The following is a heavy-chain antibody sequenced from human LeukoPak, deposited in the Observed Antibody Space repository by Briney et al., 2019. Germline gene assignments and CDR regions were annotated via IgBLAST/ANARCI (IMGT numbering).Heavy chain of an antibody. D-gene: IGHD1-26*01. V-gene: IGHV3-9*01. CDR2: ISWNSGSI. J-gene: IGHJ4*02. CDR3: AKDGEGATGYYFDY. CDR1: GFTFDDYA. Sequence: GGSLRLSCAASGFTFDDYAMHWVRQAPGKGLEWVSGISWNSGSIGYADSVKGRFTISRDNAKNSLYLQMNSLRAEDTALYYCAKDGEGATGYYFDYWGQGTLVTVSP.